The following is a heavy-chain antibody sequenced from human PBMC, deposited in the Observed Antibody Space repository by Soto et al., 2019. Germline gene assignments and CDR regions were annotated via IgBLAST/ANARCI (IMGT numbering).Heavy chain of an antibody. Sequence: SETLSLTCAVPGYSISSGYYRGCIRQPPGKGLEWIGSIYHSGSTYYNPSLKSRVPISVDTSKNQFSLKLSSVTAADTAAYYYARVGALYDFWSGYYGLDVWGQGTTVTVSS. D-gene: IGHD3-3*01. J-gene: IGHJ6*02. CDR3: ARVGALYDFWSGYYGLDV. CDR1: GYSISSGYY. CDR2: IYHSGST. V-gene: IGHV4-38-2*01.